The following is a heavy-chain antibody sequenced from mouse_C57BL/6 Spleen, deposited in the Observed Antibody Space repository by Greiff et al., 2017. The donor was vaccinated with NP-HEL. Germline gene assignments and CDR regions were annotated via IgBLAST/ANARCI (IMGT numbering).Heavy chain of an antibody. D-gene: IGHD2-4*01. J-gene: IGHJ3*01. V-gene: IGHV1-81*01. CDR2: IYPRSGNT. Sequence: QVQLQQSGAELARPGASVKLSCKASGYTFTSYGISWVKQRTGQGLEWIGEIYPRSGNTYYNEKFKGKATLTADKSSSTAYMELRSLTSEDSAVYFCARYYDYESPFAYWGQGTLVTVSA. CDR1: GYTFTSYG. CDR3: ARYYDYESPFAY.